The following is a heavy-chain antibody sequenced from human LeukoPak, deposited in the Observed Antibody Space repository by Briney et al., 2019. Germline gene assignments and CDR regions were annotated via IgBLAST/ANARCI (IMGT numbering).Heavy chain of an antibody. Sequence: KPGGSLRLSCAASGFTFRRYSVNWVRQAPGKGLEWVASISSSSTFIYSADSVKARFTISRDTAKNSLFLQMNSRRAENTAIYYCARDNFDSSDYPQTYYYYYMDVWGKGNTVTVSS. CDR2: ISSSSTFI. D-gene: IGHD3-22*01. CDR3: ARDNFDSSDYPQTYYYYYMDV. CDR1: GFTFRRYS. J-gene: IGHJ6*03. V-gene: IGHV3-21*01.